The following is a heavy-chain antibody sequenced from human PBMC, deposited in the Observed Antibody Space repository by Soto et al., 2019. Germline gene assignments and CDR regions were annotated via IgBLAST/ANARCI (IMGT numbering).Heavy chain of an antibody. CDR3: ARLYCSSTSCYFIDYYYMDV. Sequence: QVQLQESGPGLLKPSEPLSLTCTVSGGSISSYYWSWIRQPPGKGLEWIGYIYYMGSTNYNPSLKSRVTISVDTTKNLFSLKLSSVTASDTAVYYCARLYCSSTSCYFIDYYYMDVWGKGTTVTVSS. CDR1: GGSISSYY. D-gene: IGHD2-2*01. CDR2: IYYMGST. V-gene: IGHV4-59*08. J-gene: IGHJ6*03.